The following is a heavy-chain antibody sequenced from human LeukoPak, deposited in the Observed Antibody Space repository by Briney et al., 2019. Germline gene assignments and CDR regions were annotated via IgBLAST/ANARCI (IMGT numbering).Heavy chain of an antibody. Sequence: GGSLRLSCEASGFAFGSYAIHWVRQAPGKGLEWVAVISYDGSNKYYVDSVKGRFTISRDNSKNTLYLQMNSLRAEDTAPYYCTKDSSSGSSYYFHGMDVWGQGTTVTVS. V-gene: IGHV3-30*18. CDR1: GFAFGSYA. D-gene: IGHD3-10*01. J-gene: IGHJ6*02. CDR3: TKDSSSGSSYYFHGMDV. CDR2: ISYDGSNK.